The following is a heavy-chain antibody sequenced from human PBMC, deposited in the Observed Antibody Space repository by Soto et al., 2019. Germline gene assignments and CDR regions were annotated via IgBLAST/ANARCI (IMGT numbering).Heavy chain of an antibody. Sequence: GGSVKVSCKASGYTFTMYDINGVGQATGQGREGMGWMNPNSGNTGYAQKFQGRVTMTRNTSISTAYMELSSLRSEDTAVYYCATEGRVDKWGFWGQGTLVTVSS. CDR1: GYTFTMYD. J-gene: IGHJ4*02. CDR3: ATEGRVDKWGF. D-gene: IGHD5-12*01. CDR2: MNPNSGNT. V-gene: IGHV1-8*01.